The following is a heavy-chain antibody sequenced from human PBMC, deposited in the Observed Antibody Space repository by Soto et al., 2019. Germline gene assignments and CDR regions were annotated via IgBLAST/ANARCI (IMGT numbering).Heavy chain of an antibody. V-gene: IGHV4-30-4*01. Sequence: PSETLSLTCTVSGGPIISGDYWSFIRQPPGKGLEWIGYIYHSGGPYYNPSLNSRATMSVDTSQNQFSLKLSSVSAADTAVYYCARTKYYYDTTAYIFDYWGQGALVTVSS. CDR1: GGPIISGDY. CDR2: IYHSGGP. J-gene: IGHJ4*02. CDR3: ARTKYYYDTTAYIFDY. D-gene: IGHD3-22*01.